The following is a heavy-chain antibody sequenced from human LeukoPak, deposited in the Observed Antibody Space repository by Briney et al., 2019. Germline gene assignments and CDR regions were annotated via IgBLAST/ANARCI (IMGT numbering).Heavy chain of an antibody. V-gene: IGHV3-64D*06. J-gene: IGHJ4*02. CDR2: ISSNEGST. CDR3: VKDGTFGGVYFDY. CDR1: GFTFSSYA. D-gene: IGHD3-16*01. Sequence: PGGSLRLSCSASGFTFSSYAMHWVRQAPGKGLEYVSAISSNEGSTYYADSVKGRFTISRDNSKNTLYLQMSSLRAEDTAVYYCVKDGTFGGVYFDYWGQGTLVTVSS.